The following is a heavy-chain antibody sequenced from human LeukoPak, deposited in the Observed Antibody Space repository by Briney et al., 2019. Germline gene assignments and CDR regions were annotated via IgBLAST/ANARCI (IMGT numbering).Heavy chain of an antibody. CDR3: ARDSKRVAATLVADSSGWYS. CDR2: IIPILGIA. J-gene: IGHJ4*02. CDR1: GGTFSSYA. D-gene: IGHD6-19*01. V-gene: IGHV1-69*04. Sequence: SVKVSCEASGGTFSSYAISWVRQAPGQGLEWMGRIIPILGIANYAQKFQGRVTITADKSTSTAYMELSSLRSEDTAVYYCARDSKRVAATLVADSSGWYSWGQGTLVTVSS.